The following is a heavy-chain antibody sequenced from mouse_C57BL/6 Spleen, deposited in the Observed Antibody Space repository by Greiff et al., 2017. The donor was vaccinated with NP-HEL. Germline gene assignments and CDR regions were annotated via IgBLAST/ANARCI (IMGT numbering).Heavy chain of an antibody. V-gene: IGHV1-18*01. Sequence: DVKLQESGPELVKPGASVKIPCKASGYTFTDYNMDWVKQSHGKSLEWIGDINPNNGGTIYNQKFKGKATLTVDKSSSTAYMELRSLTSEDTAVYYCARRYGSSPWFAYWGQGTLVTVSA. D-gene: IGHD1-1*01. CDR3: ARRYGSSPWFAY. J-gene: IGHJ3*01. CDR2: INPNNGGT. CDR1: GYTFTDYN.